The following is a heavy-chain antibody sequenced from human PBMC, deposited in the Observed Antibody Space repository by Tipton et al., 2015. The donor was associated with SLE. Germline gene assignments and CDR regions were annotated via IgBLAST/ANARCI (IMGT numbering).Heavy chain of an antibody. CDR2: IYYSGST. D-gene: IGHD3-3*01. CDR3: ARAIPYYDFWSGYILDWFDP. J-gene: IGHJ5*02. V-gene: IGHV4-39*07. CDR1: GGSINSNHYY. Sequence: GLVKPSETLSLTCTVSGGSINSNHYYWGWIRQPPGKGLEWIGSIYYSGSTYYNPSLKSRVTISVDTSKNQFSLKLSSVTAADTAVYYCARAIPYYDFWSGYILDWFDPWGQGTLVTVSP.